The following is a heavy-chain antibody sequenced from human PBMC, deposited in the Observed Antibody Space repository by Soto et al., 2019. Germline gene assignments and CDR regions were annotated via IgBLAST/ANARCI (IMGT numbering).Heavy chain of an antibody. D-gene: IGHD3-3*01. Sequence: QVQLVQSGAEVKKPGASVKVSCKASGYTFTSYGISWVRQAPGQGLEWMGWISAYNGNTNYAQKLQGRVTMTTDTSTSTADMELRSLRSDDTAVYYCARSASLLDWLFNWFDPWGQGTLVTVSS. CDR3: ARSASLLDWLFNWFDP. CDR2: ISAYNGNT. CDR1: GYTFTSYG. V-gene: IGHV1-18*04. J-gene: IGHJ5*02.